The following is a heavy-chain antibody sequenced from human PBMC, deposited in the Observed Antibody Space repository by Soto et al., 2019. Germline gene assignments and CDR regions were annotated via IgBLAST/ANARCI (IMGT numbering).Heavy chain of an antibody. Sequence: VGSLRLSCAASGFTFSSYSMNWVRQAPGKGLEWVSSISSSSSYIYYADSVKGRFTISRDNAKNSLYLQMNSLRAEDTAVYYCARDSLLSDSYFDYWGQGTLVTVSS. CDR2: ISSSSSYI. CDR3: ARDSLLSDSYFDY. V-gene: IGHV3-21*04. J-gene: IGHJ4*02. CDR1: GFTFSSYS. D-gene: IGHD1-26*01.